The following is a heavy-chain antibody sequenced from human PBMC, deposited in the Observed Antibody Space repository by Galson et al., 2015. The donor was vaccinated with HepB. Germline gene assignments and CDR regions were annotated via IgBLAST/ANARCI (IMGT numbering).Heavy chain of an antibody. D-gene: IGHD3-10*01. CDR1: GFAFSRYA. Sequence: SLRLSCAASGFAFSRYAMHWVRQAPGKGPEWVAVIWSDGGNKYYPDSVQGRFTISRDNSKNTLYVHMNSLRAEDTALYFCAGSVLWFGALDYWGQGTLVTVSS. CDR3: AGSVLWFGALDY. V-gene: IGHV3-33*01. J-gene: IGHJ4*02. CDR2: IWSDGGNK.